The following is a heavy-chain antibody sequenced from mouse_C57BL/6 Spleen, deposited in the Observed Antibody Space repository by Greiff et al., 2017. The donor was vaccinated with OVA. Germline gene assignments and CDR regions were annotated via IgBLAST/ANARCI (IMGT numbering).Heavy chain of an antibody. CDR2: IDPSDSYT. CDR3: ARLRSSHAMDY. Sequence: QVQLKQPGAELVMPGASVKLSCKASGYTFTSYWMHWVKQRPGQGLEWIGEIDPSDSYTNYNQKFKGKSTLTIDKSSSTAYMQLSSLTSEDSAVYYCARLRSSHAMDYWGQGTSVTVSS. CDR1: GYTFTSYW. V-gene: IGHV1-69*01. J-gene: IGHJ4*01.